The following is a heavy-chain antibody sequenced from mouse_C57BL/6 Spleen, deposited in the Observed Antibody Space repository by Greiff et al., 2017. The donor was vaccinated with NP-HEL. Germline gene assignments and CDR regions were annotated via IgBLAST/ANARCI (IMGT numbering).Heavy chain of an antibody. V-gene: IGHV1-26*01. D-gene: IGHD2-12*01. CDR1: GYTFTDYY. Sequence: EVQLQQSGPELVKPGASVKISCKASGYTFTDYYMNWVKQSHGKSLEWIGDINPNNGGTSYNQKFKGKATLTVDKSSSTAYMELRSLTSEDSAVYYCARGGYSPDYWGQGTTRTVSS. J-gene: IGHJ2*01. CDR2: INPNNGGT. CDR3: ARGGYSPDY.